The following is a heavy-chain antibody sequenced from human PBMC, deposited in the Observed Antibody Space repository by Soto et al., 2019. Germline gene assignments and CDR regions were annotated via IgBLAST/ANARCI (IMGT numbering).Heavy chain of an antibody. Sequence: LRLSCAASGFTFSSYAMSWVRQAPGKGLEWVSAISGSGGSTYYADSVKGRFTISRDNSKNTLYLQMNSLRAEDTAVYYCAKDPLELLAFDIWGQGTMVTVSS. V-gene: IGHV3-23*01. CDR1: GFTFSSYA. CDR3: AKDPLELLAFDI. D-gene: IGHD1-7*01. CDR2: ISGSGGST. J-gene: IGHJ3*02.